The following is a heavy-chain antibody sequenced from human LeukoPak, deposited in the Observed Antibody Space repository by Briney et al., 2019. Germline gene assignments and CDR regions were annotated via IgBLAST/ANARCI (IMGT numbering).Heavy chain of an antibody. CDR2: IYHSGST. J-gene: IGHJ4*02. CDR3: ARWSRGGGFDY. CDR1: GYSISSGYY. V-gene: IGHV4-38-2*02. Sequence: SETLSLTCTVSGYSISSGYYWGWIRQPPGKGLEWIGSIYHSGSTYYNPSLKSRVTISVDTSKNQFSLKLSSVTAADTAVYYCARWSRGGGFDYWGQGTLVTVSS. D-gene: IGHD3-16*01.